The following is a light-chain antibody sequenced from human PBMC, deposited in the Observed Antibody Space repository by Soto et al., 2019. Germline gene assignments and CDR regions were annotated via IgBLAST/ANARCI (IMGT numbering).Light chain of an antibody. CDR1: SSDLGGYNY. CDR2: EVS. CDR3: SSYTSSDTLV. J-gene: IGLJ1*01. V-gene: IGLV2-14*01. Sequence: QSVLTQPASVSGSPGQSITVSCTGTSSDLGGYNYVSWYQHHPGKAPKLMIYEVSNRPSGVSNRFSGSKSGNTASLTISGLQAEDEAGYYCSSYTSSDTLVFGTGTKVTVL.